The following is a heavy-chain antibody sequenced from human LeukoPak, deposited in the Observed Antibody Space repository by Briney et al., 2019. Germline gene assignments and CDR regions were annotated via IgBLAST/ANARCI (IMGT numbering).Heavy chain of an antibody. Sequence: GGSLRLSCAASGFTFSSYEMNWVRQAPGKGLEWVSYISSSGSTIYYADSVKGRFTISRDNAKNSLYLQMNSLRAEDTALYYCAKAVGSSSWYENAFDIWGQGTMVTVSS. J-gene: IGHJ3*02. D-gene: IGHD6-13*01. CDR3: AKAVGSSSWYENAFDI. CDR2: ISSSGSTI. CDR1: GFTFSSYE. V-gene: IGHV3-48*03.